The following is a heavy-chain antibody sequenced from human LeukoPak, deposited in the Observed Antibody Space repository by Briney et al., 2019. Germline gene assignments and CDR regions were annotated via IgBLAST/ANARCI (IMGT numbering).Heavy chain of an antibody. CDR3: ARVFGLDYYDSITDY. CDR2: INPSGGST. D-gene: IGHD3-22*01. J-gene: IGHJ4*02. CDR1: GYTFTSYF. Sequence: ASVKVSCKASGYTFTSYFMHWVRQAPGQGLEWMGIINPSGGSTNNAQKFQGRVTMTRDTSTSTVFMELSSLRSEDTAVYYCARVFGLDYYDSITDYWGQGTLVTVSS. V-gene: IGHV1-46*01.